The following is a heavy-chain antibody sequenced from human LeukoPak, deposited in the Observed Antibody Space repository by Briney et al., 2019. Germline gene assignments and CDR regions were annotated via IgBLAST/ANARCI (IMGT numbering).Heavy chain of an antibody. Sequence: SETLSLTCTVSGGSISSGDYYWSWIRQPPGEGLEWIGYIYYSGSTYYNPSLKSRVTISVDTSKNQFSLKLSSVTAADTAVYYCARGITMARGARGWFDPWGQGTLVTVSS. CDR1: GGSISSGDYY. CDR3: ARGITMARGARGWFDP. D-gene: IGHD3-10*01. CDR2: IYYSGST. J-gene: IGHJ5*02. V-gene: IGHV4-30-4*01.